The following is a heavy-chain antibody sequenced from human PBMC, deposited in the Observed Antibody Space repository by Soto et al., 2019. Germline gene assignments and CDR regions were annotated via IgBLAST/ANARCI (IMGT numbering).Heavy chain of an antibody. CDR1: GGTFSSYA. J-gene: IGHJ6*02. CDR2: IIPIFGTA. CDR3: ARGGCSGGSCYSNYYYGMDV. D-gene: IGHD2-15*01. Sequence: QVQLVQSGAEVKKPGSSVKVSCKASGGTFSSYAISWVRQAPGQGLEWMGGIIPIFGTANYAQKFQGRVTITTDESTSPAYMELSSLRSEDTAVYYCARGGCSGGSCYSNYYYGMDVWGQGTTVTVSS. V-gene: IGHV1-69*01.